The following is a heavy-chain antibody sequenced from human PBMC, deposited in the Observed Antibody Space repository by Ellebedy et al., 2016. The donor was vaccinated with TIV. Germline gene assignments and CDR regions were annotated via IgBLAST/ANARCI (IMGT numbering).Heavy chain of an antibody. CDR2: ISSSIDIV. V-gene: IGHV3-48*01. Sequence: GGSLRLXXAASGFTFTDFSLNWVRQAPGKGLEWISYISSSIDIVYYTDSVKGRFTISRDNARNSLFLQMNSLRGDDTAVYYCARDKDGPGGAIDYWGQGTLVTVSS. CDR1: GFTFTDFS. CDR3: ARDKDGPGGAIDY. J-gene: IGHJ4*02.